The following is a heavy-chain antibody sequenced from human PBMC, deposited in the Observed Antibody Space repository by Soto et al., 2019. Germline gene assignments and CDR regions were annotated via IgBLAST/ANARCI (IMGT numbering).Heavy chain of an antibody. CDR1: GFTFSSYW. CDR2: IKHDESEK. D-gene: IGHD3-10*01. V-gene: IGHV3-7*04. Sequence: EVQLVESGGGLVQPGGSLRLSCAASGFTFSSYWMSWVRQAPGKGLEWVANIKHDESEKSYVDSVEGRFTISRDNPKNSLYLQMNSLRVEDTAVYYCAREGRGGFDTWGQGTMVTVSS. CDR3: AREGRGGFDT. J-gene: IGHJ3*02.